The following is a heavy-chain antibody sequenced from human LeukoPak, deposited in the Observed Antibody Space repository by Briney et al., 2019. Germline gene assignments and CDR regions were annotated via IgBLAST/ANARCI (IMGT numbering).Heavy chain of an antibody. J-gene: IGHJ6*03. D-gene: IGHD4-23*01. CDR1: GDSFSTSY. CDR3: ARGRETAVTHVRWSQRGSSFYYYMDV. Sequence: PSETLSLTCAVSGDSFSTSYWTWIRQPAGKGLEWIGRIYTSGSTNYNPSLKSRVTMSIDTSKNQFSLKLSSVTAADTAVYYCARGRETAVTHVRWSQRGSSFYYYMDVWGKGTTVTVSS. CDR2: IYTSGST. V-gene: IGHV4-4*07.